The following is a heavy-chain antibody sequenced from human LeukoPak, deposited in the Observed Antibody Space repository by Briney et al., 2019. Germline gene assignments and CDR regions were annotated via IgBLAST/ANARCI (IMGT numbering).Heavy chain of an antibody. V-gene: IGHV1-69*05. Sequence: ASVKVSCKASGGTFSSYAISWVPQAPGQGLEWIGGIIPIFGTANYAQKFQGRVTITTDESTSTAYMELSSLRSEDTAVYYCARSMGYSYGYDWFDPWGQGTLVTVSS. D-gene: IGHD5-18*01. CDR1: GGTFSSYA. J-gene: IGHJ5*02. CDR2: IIPIFGTA. CDR3: ARSMGYSYGYDWFDP.